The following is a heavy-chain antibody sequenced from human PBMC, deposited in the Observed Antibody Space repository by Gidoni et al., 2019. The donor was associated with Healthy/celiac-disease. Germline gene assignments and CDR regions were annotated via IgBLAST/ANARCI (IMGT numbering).Heavy chain of an antibody. D-gene: IGHD3-22*01. Sequence: QVQLVQSGAEVKKPGSSVKVSCKASGGTFSSYAISWVRQAPGQGLEWMGGIIPIFGTANYAQKCQGGVTITADESTSTAYMELSSLRSEDTAVYYCARDRVPRYYYDSSGYYPDYWGQGTLVTVSS. J-gene: IGHJ4*02. CDR2: IIPIFGTA. CDR3: ARDRVPRYYYDSSGYYPDY. CDR1: GGTFSSYA. V-gene: IGHV1-69*01.